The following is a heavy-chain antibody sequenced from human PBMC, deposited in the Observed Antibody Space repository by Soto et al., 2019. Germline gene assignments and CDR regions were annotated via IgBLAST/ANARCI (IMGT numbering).Heavy chain of an antibody. J-gene: IGHJ4*02. Sequence: SGGSLRLSCAASGFTFSSYSMNWVRQAPGKGLEWVSSISSSSSYIYYADSVKGRFTISRDNAKNSLYLQMNSLRAEDTAVYYCAGDKGTIFGAYWGQGTLVTVSS. CDR3: AGDKGTIFGAY. V-gene: IGHV3-21*01. D-gene: IGHD3-3*01. CDR1: GFTFSSYS. CDR2: ISSSSSYI.